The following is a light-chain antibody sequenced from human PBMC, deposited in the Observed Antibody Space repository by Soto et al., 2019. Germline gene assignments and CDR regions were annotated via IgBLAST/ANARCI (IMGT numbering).Light chain of an antibody. V-gene: IGKV1-13*02. CDR1: QGISSA. CDR2: DAS. CDR3: QQFNSYPLT. J-gene: IGKJ4*01. Sequence: AIQLTQSPSSLSASVGDRVTITCRASQGISSALDWYQQKIGKTPKLLIYDASTLERGDPSRFSGSGSGTDFTLTISSLQPEDFATYYCQQFNSYPLTFGGGTKVEIK.